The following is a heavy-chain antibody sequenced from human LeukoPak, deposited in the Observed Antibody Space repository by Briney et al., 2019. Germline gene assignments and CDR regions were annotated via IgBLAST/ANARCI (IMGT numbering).Heavy chain of an antibody. CDR1: GGSISSSSYY. J-gene: IGHJ3*02. V-gene: IGHV4-39*07. CDR3: ARGRRGMATIIRDAFDI. CDR2: IYYSGST. D-gene: IGHD5-24*01. Sequence: SETLSLTCTVSGGSISSSSYYWGWIRQPPGKGLEWIGSIYYSGSTYYNPSLKSRVTISVDTSKNQFSLKLSSVTAADTAVYYCARGRRGMATIIRDAFDIWGQGTMVTVSS.